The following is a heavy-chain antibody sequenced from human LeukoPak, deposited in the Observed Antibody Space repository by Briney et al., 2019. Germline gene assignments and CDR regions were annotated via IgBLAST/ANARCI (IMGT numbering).Heavy chain of an antibody. Sequence: SQTLSLTCTVSGGSISSGSYYWSWIRQHPGKGLEWIGYIYYSGSTYYNPSLKSRVTISVDTSKNQFSLKLSSVTAADTAVYYCARVGFGEPYFDYWGQGTLVTVSS. D-gene: IGHD3-10*01. CDR3: ARVGFGEPYFDY. CDR2: IYYSGST. J-gene: IGHJ4*02. V-gene: IGHV4-31*03. CDR1: GGSISSGSYY.